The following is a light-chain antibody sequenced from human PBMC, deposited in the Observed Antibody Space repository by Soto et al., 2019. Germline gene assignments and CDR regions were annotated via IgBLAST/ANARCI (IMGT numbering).Light chain of an antibody. CDR2: DVS. J-gene: IGLJ1*01. Sequence: QSVLTQPRSVSGSPGQTVTISCTGTSSDVGGYNYVSWYQQHPGKAPKLMIYDVSKRPSGVPDRFSGFKSGNTASLTISWLQAEDEADYSCCSHAGTYIYVFGTGTKVTVL. CDR1: SSDVGGYNY. CDR3: CSHAGTYIYV. V-gene: IGLV2-11*01.